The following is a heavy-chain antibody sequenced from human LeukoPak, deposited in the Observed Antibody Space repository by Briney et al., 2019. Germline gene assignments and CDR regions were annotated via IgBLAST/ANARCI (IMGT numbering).Heavy chain of an antibody. CDR1: GGSINGYY. Sequence: PSETLSLTCTVSGGSINGYYWSWIRQPPGKGLEWIGYIYYSGSTHYNPSLKSRVTISVDTSKNQFSLRLSSVTAADTAVYYCARDANFDSWGRGTLVTVSS. V-gene: IGHV4-59*01. CDR2: IYYSGST. CDR3: ARDANFDS. J-gene: IGHJ4*02.